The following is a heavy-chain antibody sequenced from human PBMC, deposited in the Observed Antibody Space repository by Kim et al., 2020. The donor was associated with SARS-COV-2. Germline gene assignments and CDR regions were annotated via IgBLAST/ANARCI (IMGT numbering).Heavy chain of an antibody. CDR2: VNHVGST. CDR3: SSAGSIYYYDNTSYYDF. Sequence: SETLSLTCAVYGGSFSGYYWSWIRQSPGTGMEWNGEVNHVGSTNYNPTLTRRVTISVAMSKNQFSLKLSSVTAADTAAYYCSSAGSIYYYDNTSYYDFWG. J-gene: IGHJ6*01. D-gene: IGHD3-22*01. V-gene: IGHV4-34*01. CDR1: GGSFSGYY.